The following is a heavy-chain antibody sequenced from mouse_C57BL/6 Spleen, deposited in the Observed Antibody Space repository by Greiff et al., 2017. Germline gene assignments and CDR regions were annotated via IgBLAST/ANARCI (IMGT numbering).Heavy chain of an antibody. CDR2: LYPGSGST. CDR1: GYTFTSYW. D-gene: IGHD2-3*01. V-gene: IGHV1-55*01. CDR3: ARYDGHDPFYAMDY. Sequence: QVQLQQPGAELVKPGASVKMSCKASGYTFTSYWITWVKQRPGQGLEWIGDLYPGSGSTNYNEKFKSKATLTVDTSSSTAYMQLSSLTSEDSAVYYCARYDGHDPFYAMDYWGQGTSVTVSS. J-gene: IGHJ4*01.